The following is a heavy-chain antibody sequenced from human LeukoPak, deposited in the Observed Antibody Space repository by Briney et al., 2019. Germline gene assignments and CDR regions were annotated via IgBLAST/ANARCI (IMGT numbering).Heavy chain of an antibody. Sequence: ASVKLSCKASGYTFTSYDISWVRQAPGQGLEWMGCISANNGNTNYAQKLQGRVTMTTDTSTSTAYMELRSLRSDDTAVYYCARVATSYYYDSSGYYPFFYWGRGTLVTVSS. V-gene: IGHV1-18*01. CDR2: ISANNGNT. J-gene: IGHJ4*02. CDR1: GYTFTSYD. D-gene: IGHD3-22*01. CDR3: ARVATSYYYDSSGYYPFFY.